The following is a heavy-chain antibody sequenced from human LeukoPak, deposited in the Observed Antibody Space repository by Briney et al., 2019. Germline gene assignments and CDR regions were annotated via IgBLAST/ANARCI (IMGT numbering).Heavy chain of an antibody. V-gene: IGHV3-43*01. CDR3: ASLGFCSGGSCYPEHY. D-gene: IGHD2-15*01. J-gene: IGHJ4*02. Sequence: GGSLRLSCAASGFSFEDYTMHWVRQAPGKGLEWVSLISWDGDITYYADSVKGRFTISRDNSKNSLYLQMNSLRTEDTALYYCASLGFCSGGSCYPEHYWGQGTLVTVSS. CDR2: ISWDGDIT. CDR1: GFSFEDYT.